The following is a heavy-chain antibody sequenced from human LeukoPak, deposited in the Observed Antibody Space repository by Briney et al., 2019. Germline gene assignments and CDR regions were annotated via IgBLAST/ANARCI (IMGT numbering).Heavy chain of an antibody. D-gene: IGHD6-19*01. Sequence: GGSLRLSCVASGFAFSSNGMHWVRQAPGKGLEWVALISYDGSNKYYADSVKGRFTISRDNSKNTLYLQMNSLRAEDTAVYYCARQVAGLDYWGQGTLVTVSS. CDR1: GFAFSSNG. CDR3: ARQVAGLDY. CDR2: ISYDGSNK. J-gene: IGHJ4*02. V-gene: IGHV3-30*03.